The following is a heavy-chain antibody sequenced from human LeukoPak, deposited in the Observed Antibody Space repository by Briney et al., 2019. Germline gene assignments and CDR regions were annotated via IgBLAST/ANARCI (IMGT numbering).Heavy chain of an antibody. CDR1: GGSISSSRTYY. V-gene: IGHV4-39*07. Sequence: SETLSLTCTVSGGSISSSRTYYWGWIRQPPGKGLEWIGSIHYSGSTYYSSSLKSRVTISVDMSKNQFSLKLTSVTAADTAVYYCAKVPLRSGWKVLDYWGQGTLVTVSS. J-gene: IGHJ4*02. D-gene: IGHD6-19*01. CDR2: IHYSGST. CDR3: AKVPLRSGWKVLDY.